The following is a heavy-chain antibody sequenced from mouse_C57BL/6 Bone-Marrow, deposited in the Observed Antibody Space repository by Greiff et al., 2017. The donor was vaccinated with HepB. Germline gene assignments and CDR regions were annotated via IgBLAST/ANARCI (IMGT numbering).Heavy chain of an antibody. J-gene: IGHJ2*01. CDR2: ISSGSSTI. V-gene: IGHV5-17*01. CDR1: GFTFSDYG. D-gene: IGHD1-1*01. Sequence: DVKLQESGGGLVKPGGSLKLSCAASGFTFSDYGMHWVRQAPEKGLEWVAYISSGSSTIYYADTVKGRFTISRDNAKNTLFLQMTSLRSEDTAMYYCARLGNYYGSSYVSYFDYWGQGTTLTVSS. CDR3: ARLGNYYGSSYVSYFDY.